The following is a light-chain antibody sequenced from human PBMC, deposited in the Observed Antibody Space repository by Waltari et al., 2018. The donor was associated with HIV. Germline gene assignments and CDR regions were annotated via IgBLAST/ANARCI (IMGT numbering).Light chain of an antibody. V-gene: IGKV4-1*01. CDR2: WAS. CDR1: QSVLYSSNNKNY. Sequence: IVLTQSPDSLAVSLAERATINCKSSQSVLYSSNNKNYLAWYQQKPGQPPKLLIYWASTRQSGVPDRFSGSGSGTDFTLTISSLQAEDVAVYYCQQYYSTPITFGQGTRLEMK. J-gene: IGKJ5*01. CDR3: QQYYSTPIT.